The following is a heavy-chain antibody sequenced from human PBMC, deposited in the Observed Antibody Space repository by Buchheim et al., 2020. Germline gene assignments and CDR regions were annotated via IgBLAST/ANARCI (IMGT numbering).Heavy chain of an antibody. CDR1: GYSFTSYW. Sequence: EVQLVQSGAEVKKPGESLKISCKGSGYSFTSYWIGWVRQMPGKGLEWMGIIYPGDSDTRYSPSFQGQVTIPDDKSSSNDYLQWISLKASDTAMYYCARHPYYYGSGSYSGFDYWGQGTL. J-gene: IGHJ4*02. CDR3: ARHPYYYGSGSYSGFDY. D-gene: IGHD3-10*01. V-gene: IGHV5-51*01. CDR2: IYPGDSDT.